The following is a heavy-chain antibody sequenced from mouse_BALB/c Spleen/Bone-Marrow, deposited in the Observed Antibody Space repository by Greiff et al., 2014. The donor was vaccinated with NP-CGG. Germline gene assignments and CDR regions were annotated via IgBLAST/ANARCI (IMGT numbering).Heavy chain of an antibody. D-gene: IGHD2-14*01. CDR3: ARRGDRYEAWFPY. Sequence: EVQLQQSGAKLVKPAASVRLSCTASGFNIKDSYMHWVEQRPEQGLEWIGRIDPANGNTKYGPKFQGKATIALDTSSNTAYLQLSSLTSEDTAVYLCARRGDRYEAWFPYWGQGTLVTVSA. V-gene: IGHV14-3*02. J-gene: IGHJ3*01. CDR1: GFNIKDSY. CDR2: IDPANGNT.